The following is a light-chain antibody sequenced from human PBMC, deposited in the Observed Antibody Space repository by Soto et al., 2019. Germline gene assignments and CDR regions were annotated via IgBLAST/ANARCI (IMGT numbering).Light chain of an antibody. V-gene: IGKV1-9*01. CDR3: QQLKSYPT. CDR1: QGISSY. Sequence: DIQLTQSPSFLSASVGDRVTITCRASQGISSYLAWYQQKPGKAPKLLIYAASILQSGVPSRFSGSESGTEFTLTITSLQSEDFATYYCQQLKSYPTFGQGTRLEMK. J-gene: IGKJ5*01. CDR2: AAS.